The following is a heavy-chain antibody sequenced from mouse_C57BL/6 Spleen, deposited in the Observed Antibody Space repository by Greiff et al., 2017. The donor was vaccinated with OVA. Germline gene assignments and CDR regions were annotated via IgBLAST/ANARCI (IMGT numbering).Heavy chain of an antibody. CDR3: ANLGRIAY. Sequence: VKLQESGAELVKPGASVKLSCKASGYTFTSYWMHWVKQRPGQGLEWIGMIHPNSGSTNYNEKFKSKATLTVDKSSSTAYMQLSSLTSEDSAVYYCANLGRIAYWGQGTLVTVSA. J-gene: IGHJ3*01. CDR2: IHPNSGST. D-gene: IGHD4-1*01. V-gene: IGHV1-64*01. CDR1: GYTFTSYW.